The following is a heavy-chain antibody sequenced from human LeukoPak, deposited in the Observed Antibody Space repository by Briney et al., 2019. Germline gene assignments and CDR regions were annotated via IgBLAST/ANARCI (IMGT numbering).Heavy chain of an antibody. J-gene: IGHJ4*02. Sequence: GASVKVSCKASGYTFTSYGIGWVRQAPGQGLEWVGWISAYNGNTNSAQKLQGRVTMTTDTSTSTAYMELRSLRSDDTAVYYCARDLTMVRGVTTPLTFDYWGQGTLVTVSS. V-gene: IGHV1-18*01. CDR3: ARDLTMVRGVTTPLTFDY. CDR1: GYTFTSYG. D-gene: IGHD3-10*01. CDR2: ISAYNGNT.